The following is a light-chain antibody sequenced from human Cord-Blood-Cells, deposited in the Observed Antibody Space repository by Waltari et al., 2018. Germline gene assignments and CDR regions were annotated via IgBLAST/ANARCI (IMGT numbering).Light chain of an antibody. CDR2: EGS. V-gene: IGLV2-23*01. J-gene: IGLJ3*02. CDR1: STDVGSYNL. Sequence: QSALTQPDSASGSPGQSLTISCTGTSTDVGSYNLVSWYQQHPGKAPKLMIYEGSKRPSGVSNRFSGSKSGNTASLTISGLQAEDEADYYCCSYAGSSTWVFGGGTKLTVL. CDR3: CSYAGSSTWV.